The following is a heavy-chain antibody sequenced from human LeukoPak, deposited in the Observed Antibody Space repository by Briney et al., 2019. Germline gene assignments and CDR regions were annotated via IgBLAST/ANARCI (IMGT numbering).Heavy chain of an antibody. V-gene: IGHV3-30*18. D-gene: IGHD5-18*01. CDR3: VEGQPGGTQLPSWARYYFDY. CDR1: GFTFSNYG. CDR2: ISYDGSNN. Sequence: GRSLRLSCAAPGFTFSNYGMHWVRQAPGQGLEWVAVISYDGSNNYYADSVQGRFTTSRDNSKNPLYLQMNSLRAEDTAVYYCVEGQPGGTQLPSWARYYFDYWGQGTLVTVSS. J-gene: IGHJ4*02.